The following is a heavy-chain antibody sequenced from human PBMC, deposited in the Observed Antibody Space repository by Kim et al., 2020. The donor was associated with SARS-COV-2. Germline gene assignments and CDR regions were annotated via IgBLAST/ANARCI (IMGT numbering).Heavy chain of an antibody. V-gene: IGHV1-18*01. D-gene: IGHD2-15*01. Sequence: ASVKVSCKASGYTFTSYGISWVRQAPGQGLEWMGWISAYNGNTNYAQKLQGRVTMTTDTSTSTAYMELRSLRSDDTAVYYCARYCRYCSGGSHWFDPWGQGTLVTVSS. J-gene: IGHJ5*02. CDR3: ARYCRYCSGGSHWFDP. CDR2: ISAYNGNT. CDR1: GYTFTSYG.